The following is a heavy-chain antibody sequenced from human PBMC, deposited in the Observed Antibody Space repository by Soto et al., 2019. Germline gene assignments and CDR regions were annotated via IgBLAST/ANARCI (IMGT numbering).Heavy chain of an antibody. CDR2: ISGNVITI. V-gene: IGHV3-11*01. CDR1: RFNFSDYY. D-gene: IGHD3-10*01. J-gene: IGHJ4*02. CDR3: AKEGSVLLWFRESPPFVY. Sequence: GGPLRLSCAASRFNFSDYYMGWIRQAPRKGLDWLTYISGNVITIYYTDSVRGRFTVSRDNARNSLSLQMNSLRAEDTAVYYCAKEGSVLLWFRESPPFVYWGQGT.